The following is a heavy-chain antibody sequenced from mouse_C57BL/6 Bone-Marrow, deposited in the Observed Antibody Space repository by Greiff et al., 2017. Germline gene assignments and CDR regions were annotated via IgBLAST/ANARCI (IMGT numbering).Heavy chain of an antibody. CDR1: EYEFPSHD. J-gene: IGHJ3*01. D-gene: IGHD2-5*01. Sequence: EVQGVESGGGLVQPGESLKLSCESNEYEFPSHDMSWVRKTPEKRLELVAAINSDGGSTYYPDTMERRFIISRYNTKKTLFLQMSSLRSEDTALYYCARQSGYSNYGAYWGQGTLVPVSA. CDR2: INSDGGST. CDR3: ARQSGYSNYGAY. V-gene: IGHV5-2*01.